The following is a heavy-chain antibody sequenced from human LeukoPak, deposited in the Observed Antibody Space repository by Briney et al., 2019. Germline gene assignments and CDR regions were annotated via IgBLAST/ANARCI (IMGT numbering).Heavy chain of an antibody. J-gene: IGHJ6*02. CDR1: GGSISSGDYY. Sequence: PSETLSLTCTVSGGSISSGDYYWSWIRQPPGKGLEWIGYIYYSGSTYYNPSLKSRVTISVDTSKNQFSLKLSSVTAADTAVYYCARKEHTYSSSWYYYYGMDVWGQGTTVTVSS. D-gene: IGHD6-13*01. CDR2: IYYSGST. CDR3: ARKEHTYSSSWYYYYGMDV. V-gene: IGHV4-30-4*01.